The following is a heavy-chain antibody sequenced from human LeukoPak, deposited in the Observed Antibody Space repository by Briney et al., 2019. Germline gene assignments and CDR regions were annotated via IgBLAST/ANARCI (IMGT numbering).Heavy chain of an antibody. CDR3: VRGPIENAFDV. J-gene: IGHJ3*01. V-gene: IGHV3-33*01. Sequence: GRSLRLSCAASGFPFNVYGMHWVRQAPGKGLEWVALVWYDGTNKYYADSVKGRFTISRDNSKNTLYLQMNSLRADDTAVYYCVRGPIENAFDVWGQGTMVTASS. D-gene: IGHD5-24*01. CDR1: GFPFNVYG. CDR2: VWYDGTNK.